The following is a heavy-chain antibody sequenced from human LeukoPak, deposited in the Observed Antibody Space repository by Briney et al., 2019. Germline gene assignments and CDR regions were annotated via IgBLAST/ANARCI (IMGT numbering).Heavy chain of an antibody. CDR1: GFIFSNYA. Sequence: PGGSLRLSCAASGFIFSNYAVHWVRQAPGKGLEWVTFIRYDGSNKYYAESVKGRFTICRDNSKNTLYLQMNSLRAEDTAVYYCAKAIHSSSSGVVDYWGQGTLVTVSS. CDR2: IRYDGSNK. V-gene: IGHV3-30*02. J-gene: IGHJ4*02. D-gene: IGHD6-6*01. CDR3: AKAIHSSSSGVVDY.